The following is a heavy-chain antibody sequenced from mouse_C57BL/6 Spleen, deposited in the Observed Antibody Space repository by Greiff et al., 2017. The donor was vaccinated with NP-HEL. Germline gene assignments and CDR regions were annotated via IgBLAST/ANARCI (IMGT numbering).Heavy chain of an antibody. CDR2: IYPGDGDT. V-gene: IGHV1-82*01. J-gene: IGHJ4*01. CDR3: ARSEAQAALAMDY. CDR1: GYAFSSSW. D-gene: IGHD3-2*02. Sequence: QVQLQQSGPELVKPGASVKISCKASGYAFSSSWMNWVKQRPGKGLEWIGRIYPGDGDTNYNGKFKGKATLTADKSSSTAYMQLSSLTADDSAVYFCARSEAQAALAMDYWGQGTSVTASS.